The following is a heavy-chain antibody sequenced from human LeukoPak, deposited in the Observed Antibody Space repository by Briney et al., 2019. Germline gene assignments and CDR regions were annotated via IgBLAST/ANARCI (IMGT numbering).Heavy chain of an antibody. D-gene: IGHD4-23*01. CDR3: ARDGGNNSWYGMDV. CDR1: GFTFSSYE. J-gene: IGHJ6*02. CDR2: IYRVGST. V-gene: IGHV3-66*01. Sequence: GGSLRLSCAASGFTFSSYEMNWVRQALGKGLGWVSIIYRVGSTFYADSVEGRFTISRDNSKNTLYLQMNSLRVEDTAIYYCARDGGNNSWYGMDVWGQGTTVTVSS.